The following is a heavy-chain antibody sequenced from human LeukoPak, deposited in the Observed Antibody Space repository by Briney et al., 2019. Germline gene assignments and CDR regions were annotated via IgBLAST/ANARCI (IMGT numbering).Heavy chain of an antibody. CDR1: GGSISSSSYY. V-gene: IGHV4-39*01. Sequence: PSETLSLTCTVSGGSISSSSYYWGWIRQPPGKGLEWIGSIYYSGSTYYNPSLKSRVTISVDTSKNQFSLKLSSVTAADTAVYYCAGNVDIAPGSTWGQGTLVTVSS. D-gene: IGHD5-12*01. CDR2: IYYSGST. J-gene: IGHJ5*02. CDR3: AGNVDIAPGST.